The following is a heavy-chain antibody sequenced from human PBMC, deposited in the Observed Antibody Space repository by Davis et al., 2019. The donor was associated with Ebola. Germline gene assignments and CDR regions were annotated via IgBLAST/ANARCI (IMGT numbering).Heavy chain of an antibody. J-gene: IGHJ4*02. V-gene: IGHV1-2*04. Sequence: ASVKVSCKASGYTFTSYYMHWVRQAPGQGLEWMGWINPNSGGTNYAQKFQGWVTMTRDTSISTAYMALSRLRSDDTAVYYCARDRVAYYFDYWGQGTLVTVSS. CDR2: INPNSGGT. CDR3: ARDRVAYYFDY. CDR1: GYTFTSYY.